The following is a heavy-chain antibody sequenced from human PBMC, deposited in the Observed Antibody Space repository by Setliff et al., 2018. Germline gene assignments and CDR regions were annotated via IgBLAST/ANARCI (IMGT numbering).Heavy chain of an antibody. D-gene: IGHD4-4*01. CDR2: IYYSGST. Sequence: SETLSLTCTVSGGSISSSSYYWGWIRQPPGKGLEWIGSIYYSGSTYYNPSLKSRVTISVDTSENQFSLKLSSVTAADTAVYYCARDYSNYIDWFDPWGQGTLVTVSS. J-gene: IGHJ5*02. CDR1: GGSISSSSYY. CDR3: ARDYSNYIDWFDP. V-gene: IGHV4-39*07.